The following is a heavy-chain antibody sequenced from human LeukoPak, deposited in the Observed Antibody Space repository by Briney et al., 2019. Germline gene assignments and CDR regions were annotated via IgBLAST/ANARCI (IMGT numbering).Heavy chain of an antibody. CDR2: IWYDGSNY. D-gene: IGHD1-1*01. CDR1: GFTFSNYG. CDR3: AKDLTTGTLSFDS. V-gene: IGHV3-33*06. Sequence: PGGSLRLSCAASGFTFSNYGMHWVRQAPGKGLEWVAVIWYDGSNYYYADSVRGRFTISRDNSKNTLYLQMNSLRAEDTAVFYCAKDLTTGTLSFDSWGQGTLVTVSS. J-gene: IGHJ4*02.